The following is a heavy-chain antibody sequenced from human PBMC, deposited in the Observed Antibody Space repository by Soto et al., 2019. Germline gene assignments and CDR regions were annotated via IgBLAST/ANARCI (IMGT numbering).Heavy chain of an antibody. D-gene: IGHD2-21*01. CDR2: CSYSGNT. CDR1: GGSISPYY. CDR3: ARESCGGDCSSWGDYYFDN. V-gene: IGHV4-59*01. J-gene: IGHJ4*02. Sequence: QVQLQESGPGLVKPSETLSLTCTVSGGSISPYYWSWIRQPPGKGLEWIGYCSYSGNTNYNPALQRRHTASVGTSRIQFSLKLNSVATADTAVYFWARESCGGDCSSWGDYYFDNWGQGTLVTVSS.